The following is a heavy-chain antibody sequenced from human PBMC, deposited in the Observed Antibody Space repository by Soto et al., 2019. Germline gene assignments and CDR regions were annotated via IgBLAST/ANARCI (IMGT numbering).Heavy chain of an antibody. CDR3: ARGGYSGNYYYYGMDV. CDR1: GGSISSSNW. D-gene: IGHD1-26*01. Sequence: QVQLQESGPGLVKPSGTLSLTCAVSGGSISSSNWWSWVRQPPGKGLEWIGEIYHSGSTNYNPSLKRRVTISVDKSKKQFSLKLSSVTAADTAVYYCARGGYSGNYYYYGMDVWGQGTTVTVSS. J-gene: IGHJ6*02. V-gene: IGHV4-4*02. CDR2: IYHSGST.